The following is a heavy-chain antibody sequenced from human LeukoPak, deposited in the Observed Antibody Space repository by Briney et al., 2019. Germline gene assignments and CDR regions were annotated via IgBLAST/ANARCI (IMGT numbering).Heavy chain of an antibody. J-gene: IGHJ6*02. V-gene: IGHV3-74*01. CDR3: AKENYYGMDV. Sequence: GGSLRLSCAASGLTFNSYWMHWIRQAPGEGLVWVSRINRDGSSTTYADSVKGRFTISRDNAKNTLYLQMSSLRAEDTAVYYCAKENYYGMDVWGQGTTVTVSS. CDR2: INRDGSST. CDR1: GLTFNSYW.